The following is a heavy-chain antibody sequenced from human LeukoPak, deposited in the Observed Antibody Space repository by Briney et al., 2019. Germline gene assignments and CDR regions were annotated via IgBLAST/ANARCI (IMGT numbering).Heavy chain of an antibody. V-gene: IGHV3-7*01. Sequence: GGPLRLPCADSGFPFTKFWMIWVRQAPGKGLEWVANIKQYGSEKFYVDSVKGRFTSTRDNAKDPLDLQINSLGAEDTAVYYCARGLDCRSTSCYLDNWGQGTLVTVSS. CDR2: IKQYGSEK. D-gene: IGHD2-2*01. J-gene: IGHJ4*02. CDR3: ARGLDCRSTSCYLDN. CDR1: GFPFTKFW.